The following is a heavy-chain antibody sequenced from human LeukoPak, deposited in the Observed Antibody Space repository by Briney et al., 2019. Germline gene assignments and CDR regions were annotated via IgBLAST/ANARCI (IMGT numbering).Heavy chain of an antibody. CDR2: IIPIFGTA. Sequence: EASVKVSCKASGCTFTGFYMHWVRQAPGQGLEWMGRIIPIFGTANYAQKFQARVTITADESTSTAYMELSSLRSEDTAVYYCASLERIAAAAPFDYWGQGTLVTVSS. D-gene: IGHD6-13*01. CDR1: GCTFTGFY. J-gene: IGHJ4*02. V-gene: IGHV1-69*13. CDR3: ASLERIAAAAPFDY.